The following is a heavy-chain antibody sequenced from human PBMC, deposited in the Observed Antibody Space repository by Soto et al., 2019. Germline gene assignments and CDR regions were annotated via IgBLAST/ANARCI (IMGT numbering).Heavy chain of an antibody. J-gene: IGHJ4*02. D-gene: IGHD3-10*01. CDR2: IYYSGST. CDR1: GGSIRSDY. Sequence: QVQLQESGPGLVKPSETLSLTCTVSGGSIRSDYWSWIRQPPGKGLEWIGYIYYSGSTNYNPSLKSRVTISVDTSKKQFSLKLSSVTAADTAVYYCARADYGSGSYWVDYWGQGTLVTVSS. CDR3: ARADYGSGSYWVDY. V-gene: IGHV4-59*01.